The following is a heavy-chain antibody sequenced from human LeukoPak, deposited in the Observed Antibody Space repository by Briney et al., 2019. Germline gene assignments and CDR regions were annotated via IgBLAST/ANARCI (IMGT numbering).Heavy chain of an antibody. CDR2: IGVGSTNYT. CDR1: GFRFSRYT. V-gene: IGHV3-21*01. D-gene: IGHD1-26*01. Sequence: PGGSLRLSCTASGFRFSRYTMHWVRQAPGKGLEWVSSIGVGSTNYTYYANSVKGRFTVSREDAKTSLHLKMNSLRVEESDVYLCLSGSYIFPPYWGQGALVTVSS. CDR3: LSGSYIFPPY. J-gene: IGHJ4*02.